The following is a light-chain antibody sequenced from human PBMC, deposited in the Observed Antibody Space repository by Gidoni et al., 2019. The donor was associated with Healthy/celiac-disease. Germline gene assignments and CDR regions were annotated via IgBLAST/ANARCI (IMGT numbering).Light chain of an antibody. CDR3: QQLNSYPRLT. J-gene: IGKJ4*01. V-gene: IGKV1-9*01. CDR1: QGISSY. Sequence: DIQLTQSPSFLSASVGDRVTITCRASQGISSYLAWYQQKPGKAPKLLIYAASTLQSGFPSRFSGSGSGTEFTLTISSLQPEDFATYYCQQLNSYPRLTFGGWTKVEIK. CDR2: AAS.